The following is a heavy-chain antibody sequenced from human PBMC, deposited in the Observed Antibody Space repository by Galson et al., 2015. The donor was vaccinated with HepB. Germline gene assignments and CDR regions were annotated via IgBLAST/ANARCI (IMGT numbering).Heavy chain of an antibody. CDR1: GFTFSSYG. CDR2: ISYDGSNK. D-gene: IGHD5-12*01. Sequence: SLRLSCAAFGFTFSSYGMHWVRQAPGKGLEWVAVISYDGSNKYYGDSVKGRFTISRDNSKNTLYLQMNSLRVEGTAVYYCAKDGQMGGYDRLFDYWGQGTLVTVSS. CDR3: AKDGQMGGYDRLFDY. V-gene: IGHV3-30*18. J-gene: IGHJ4*02.